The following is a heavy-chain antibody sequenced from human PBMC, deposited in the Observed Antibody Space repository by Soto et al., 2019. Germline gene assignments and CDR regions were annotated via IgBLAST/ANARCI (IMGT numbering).Heavy chain of an antibody. J-gene: IGHJ4*02. Sequence: QVQLVQSGVEVKEPGASVKVSCKAFGYTFTSYGISWVRQAPGQGLEWMGRISTYNGDTTYAQKFQGRVTMTTDTSTSAADMELRSLRSDDTAVYYCARAMVRGVVDYWGQGSLVTVSS. CDR1: GYTFTSYG. V-gene: IGHV1-18*01. D-gene: IGHD3-10*01. CDR2: ISTYNGDT. CDR3: ARAMVRGVVDY.